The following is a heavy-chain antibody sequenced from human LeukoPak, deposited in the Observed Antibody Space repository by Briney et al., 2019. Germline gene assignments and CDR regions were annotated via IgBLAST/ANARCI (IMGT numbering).Heavy chain of an antibody. CDR1: GSTFSSYW. CDR2: ISSDGSST. J-gene: IGHJ3*02. CDR3: AKDIGYSGTYDAFDI. Sequence: GGSLRLSCAASGSTFSSYWMHWVRQAPGKGLVWVSRISSDGSSTSYADSVKGRFTISRDNAKNSLYLQMNSLRAEDTALYCCAKDIGYSGTYDAFDIWGQGTMVTVSS. V-gene: IGHV3-74*01. D-gene: IGHD1-26*01.